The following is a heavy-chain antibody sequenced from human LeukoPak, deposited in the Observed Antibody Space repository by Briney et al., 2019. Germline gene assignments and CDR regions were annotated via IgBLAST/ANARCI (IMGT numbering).Heavy chain of an antibody. CDR2: ISPNGGGT. V-gene: IGHV1-2*02. D-gene: IGHD3-22*01. J-gene: IGHJ3*02. CDR3: ARVVISSDAFDI. Sequence: GASVKVSCKASGYTFTGYYLHWVRQAPGQGLEWMGWISPNGGGTNYEQKFQGRVTMTRDTSISTAYMELSRLRSDDTAVYYCARVVISSDAFDIWGQGTMVTVSS. CDR1: GYTFTGYY.